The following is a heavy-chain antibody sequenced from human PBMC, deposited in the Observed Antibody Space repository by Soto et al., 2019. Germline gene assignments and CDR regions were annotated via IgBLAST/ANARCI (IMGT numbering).Heavy chain of an antibody. D-gene: IGHD3-22*01. CDR1: GYSISSAYF. CDR3: AGSTDYDSSGSRAY. J-gene: IGHJ4*02. CDR2: IYHSGST. Sequence: LSLTCAVSGYSISSAYFCGWIRQPPGKGLEWIGSIYHSGSTYYNPSLKSRVTISIDTSKNQFSLKLNSMTAADTAVYYCAGSTDYDSSGSRAYWGQGTLVTVSS. V-gene: IGHV4-38-2*01.